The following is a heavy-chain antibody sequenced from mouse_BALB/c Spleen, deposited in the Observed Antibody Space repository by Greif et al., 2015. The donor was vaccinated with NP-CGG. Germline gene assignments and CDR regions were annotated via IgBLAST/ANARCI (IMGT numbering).Heavy chain of an antibody. CDR1: GFTFSSFG. Sequence: EVQGVESGGGLVQPGGSRKLSCAASGFTFSSFGMHWVRQAPEKGLEWVAYISSGSSTIYYADTVKGRFTISRDNPKNPRCLQMTSLRSEDTAMYYCARYDGNYVWYCDVWGAGTTVTVSS. CDR3: ARYDGNYVWYCDV. CDR2: ISSGSSTI. J-gene: IGHJ1*01. V-gene: IGHV5-17*02. D-gene: IGHD2-1*01.